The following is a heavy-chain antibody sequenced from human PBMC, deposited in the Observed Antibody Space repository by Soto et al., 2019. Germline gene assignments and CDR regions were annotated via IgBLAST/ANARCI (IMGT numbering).Heavy chain of an antibody. J-gene: IGHJ4*02. V-gene: IGHV4-34*01. CDR3: ARGRFVQYYDSSGYYGFNY. Sequence: QVQLQQWGAGLLKPSATLSLTCAVYGGSFSGYYWSWIRQPPGKGLEWIGKINHSRSTNYNPSLKNRVTISVDTSKNQFSMKLSSVTAADTAVYYCARGRFVQYYDSSGYYGFNYWGQGTLVTVSS. CDR1: GGSFSGYY. D-gene: IGHD3-22*01. CDR2: INHSRST.